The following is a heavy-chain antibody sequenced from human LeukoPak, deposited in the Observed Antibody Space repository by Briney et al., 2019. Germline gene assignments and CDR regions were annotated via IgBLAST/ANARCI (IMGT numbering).Heavy chain of an antibody. CDR3: ARHVTGRALYDILTGYSPYYFDY. CDR2: IYYSGST. Sequence: SETLSLTCTLSGGSISSSSYYWGWIRQPPGKGLEWVGSIYYSGSTYYNPSLKSRVTISVDTSKNQFSLKLSSVTAADTAVYYCARHVTGRALYDILTGYSPYYFDYWGQGTLVTVSS. V-gene: IGHV4-39*01. CDR1: GGSISSSSYY. D-gene: IGHD3-9*01. J-gene: IGHJ4*02.